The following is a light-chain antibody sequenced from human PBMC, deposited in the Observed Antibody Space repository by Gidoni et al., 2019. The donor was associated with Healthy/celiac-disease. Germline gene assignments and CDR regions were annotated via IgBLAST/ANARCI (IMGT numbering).Light chain of an antibody. CDR3: SSYTSSSTLVV. Sequence: QSALPQPASVSGSPGQSITISCTGTSSDVGGYNYVSWYHQHPGKAPKLMIYEVRNRPSGGSNRFSGSKSGNTASLTISGLQAEDEADYYCSSYTSSSTLVVFGGGTKLTVL. CDR1: SSDVGGYNY. V-gene: IGLV2-14*01. J-gene: IGLJ2*01. CDR2: EVR.